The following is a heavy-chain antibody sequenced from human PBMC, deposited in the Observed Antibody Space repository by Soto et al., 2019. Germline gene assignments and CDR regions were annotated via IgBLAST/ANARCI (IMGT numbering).Heavy chain of an antibody. D-gene: IGHD2-15*01. CDR2: IYYSGST. V-gene: IGHV4-30-4*01. J-gene: IGHJ4*02. Sequence: SETLSLTCTVSGGSISSGDYYWSWIRQPPGKGLEWIGYIYYSGSTYYNPSLKSRVTISVDTSKNQFSLKLSSVTAADTAVYYCAREVKEYCSGGSCYPTYYFDYWGQGTLVTVSS. CDR3: AREVKEYCSGGSCYPTYYFDY. CDR1: GGSISSGDYY.